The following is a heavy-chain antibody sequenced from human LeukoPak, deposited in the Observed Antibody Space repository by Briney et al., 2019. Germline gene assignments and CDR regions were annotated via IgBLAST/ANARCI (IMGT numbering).Heavy chain of an antibody. J-gene: IGHJ4*02. CDR2: ISSSGSTI. CDR1: GFTFSYYE. V-gene: IGHV3-48*03. CDR3: ARGYFDWETRGGFDY. Sequence: PGGSLRLSCAASGFTFSYYEMNWVRQAPGKGLEWVSYISSSGSTIYYADSVKGRFTISRDNAKNSLYLQMNSLRAEDTAVYYCARGYFDWETRGGFDYWGQGTLVTVSS. D-gene: IGHD3-9*01.